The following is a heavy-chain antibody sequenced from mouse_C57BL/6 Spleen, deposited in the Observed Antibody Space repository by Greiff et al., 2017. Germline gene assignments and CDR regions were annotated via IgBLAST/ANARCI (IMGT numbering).Heavy chain of an antibody. Sequence: EVKLQESGGGLVQPGGSLSLSCAASGFTFTDYYMSWVRQPPGKALEWLGFIRNKANGYTTEYSASVKGRFTISRDNSQSILYLQMNALRAEDSATYYCARSLLRGGDWYFDVWGTGTTVTVSS. CDR2: IRNKANGYTT. D-gene: IGHD1-1*01. CDR1: GFTFTDYY. CDR3: ARSLLRGGDWYFDV. V-gene: IGHV7-3*01. J-gene: IGHJ1*03.